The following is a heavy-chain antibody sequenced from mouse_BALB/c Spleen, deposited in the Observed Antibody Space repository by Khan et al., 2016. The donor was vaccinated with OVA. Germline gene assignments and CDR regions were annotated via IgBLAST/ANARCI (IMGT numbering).Heavy chain of an antibody. D-gene: IGHD3-2*02. V-gene: IGHV1S132*01. CDR2: IYPGTDNS. Sequence: QVQLQQSGAELVRPGASVKLSCKTSGYIFSSYWIHWVKQRSGQGLEWIARIYPGTDNSYYNEKFKDKATLTADKSSSTAYMQLSSLKSEDSDVYFCAREEALYPFDHWGQGTTLTVSS. J-gene: IGHJ2*01. CDR3: AREEALYPFDH. CDR1: GYIFSSYW.